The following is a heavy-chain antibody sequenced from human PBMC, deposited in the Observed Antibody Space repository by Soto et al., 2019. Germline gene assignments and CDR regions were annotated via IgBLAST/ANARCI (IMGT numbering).Heavy chain of an antibody. CDR2: IYYSERTSYNSGST. V-gene: IGHV4-39*01. CDR3: ARHTRNQFDP. Sequence: PSETLSLTCTVPGDSMTSSSYYWVWIRQPPGKGLEWIGSIYYSERTSYNSGSTYYSPSLKSRVTISGDTSKSQFSLKLSSVTAADTAVYYCARHTRNQFDPWGQGTLVTVSS. CDR1: GDSMTSSSYY. J-gene: IGHJ5*02.